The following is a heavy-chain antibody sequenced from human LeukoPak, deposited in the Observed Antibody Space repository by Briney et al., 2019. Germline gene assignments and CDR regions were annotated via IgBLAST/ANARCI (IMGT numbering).Heavy chain of an antibody. CDR2: SHISGST. Sequence: SETLSLTCTVSGGSISSYYWNWTRQPAGKGLEWIGRSHISGSTNYNPSLKSRVTMSVDTSKNQFSLKLSSVTAADTAVYYCARAEDYGGPYGYWGQGTLVTVSS. CDR3: ARAEDYGGPYGY. V-gene: IGHV4-4*07. CDR1: GGSISSYY. J-gene: IGHJ4*02. D-gene: IGHD4-17*01.